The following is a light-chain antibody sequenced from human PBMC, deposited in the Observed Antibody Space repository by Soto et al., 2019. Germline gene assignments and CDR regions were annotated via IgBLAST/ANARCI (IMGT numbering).Light chain of an antibody. CDR2: EGN. V-gene: IGLV2-14*02. J-gene: IGLJ1*01. Sequence: QSVLTQPASVSGSPGQSITISCTGTSSDVGTYNLVSWYQQHPGKAPKLIIYEGNKRPSGVSDRFSGSKSGNTASLTISGLQAEDEADYYCSSYSSSSTLVFGTGTKVTVL. CDR1: SSDVGTYNL. CDR3: SSYSSSSTLV.